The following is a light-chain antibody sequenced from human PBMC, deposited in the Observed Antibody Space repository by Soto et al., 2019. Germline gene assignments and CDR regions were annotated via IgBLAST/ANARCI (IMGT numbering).Light chain of an antibody. CDR1: SSNIGAGYD. V-gene: IGLV1-40*01. J-gene: IGLJ3*02. CDR3: QSYDSSRSWV. CDR2: GNS. Sequence: QLVLTQPPSVSGAPGQRVTISCTGSSSNIGAGYDVHWYQQLPGTAPKLLIYGNSNRPSGVPDRFSGSKSGTSAALAITGLQAEDEAYYYCQSYDSSRSWVFGGGTKLTVL.